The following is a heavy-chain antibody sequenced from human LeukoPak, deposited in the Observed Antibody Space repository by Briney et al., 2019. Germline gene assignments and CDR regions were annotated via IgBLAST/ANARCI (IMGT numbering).Heavy chain of an antibody. J-gene: IGHJ4*02. Sequence: GGSLRLSCAGSGFTFGSYAMNWVRQAPGKGLEWVSAITESGGDTYYADSVKGRFAISKDDSKNTVFLQMNSLRAEDTAMYYCATGYTKTSRRGDYWGQGTLVTVSS. CDR1: GFTFGSYA. D-gene: IGHD3-16*02. V-gene: IGHV3-23*01. CDR3: ATGYTKTSRRGDY. CDR2: ITESGGDT.